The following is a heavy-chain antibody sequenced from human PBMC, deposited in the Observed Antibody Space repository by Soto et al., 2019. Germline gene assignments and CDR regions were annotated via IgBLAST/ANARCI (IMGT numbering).Heavy chain of an antibody. V-gene: IGHV4-30-4*01. Sequence: SATLSLTYTVSGGSISSDDYYWSWIRQAPGRGLEWIGYIHSSGSIYYNPSLKSRATMSIDTARNQFSLKVSSVTVADTAVYYCARDLDGLHDDNSGPYPRPGWGQGTLVT. CDR3: ARDLDGLHDDNSGPYPRPG. J-gene: IGHJ1*01. D-gene: IGHD3-22*01. CDR1: GGSISSDDYY. CDR2: IHSSGSI.